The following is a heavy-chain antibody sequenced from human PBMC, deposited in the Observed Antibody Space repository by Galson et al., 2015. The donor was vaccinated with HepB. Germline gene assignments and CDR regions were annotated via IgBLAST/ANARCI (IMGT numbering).Heavy chain of an antibody. CDR2: VSHDGSKK. Sequence: SLRLSCAASGFSFSMFGLHWVRQAPGKGLEWVASVSHDGSKKYHADFVKGRFTISRDNSNNILVLQMNSLRSEDTATYYCARPNKRHSSGWSDYYYYSMDVWGQGTTVTVSS. D-gene: IGHD6-19*01. J-gene: IGHJ6*02. CDR1: GFSFSMFG. CDR3: ARPNKRHSSGWSDYYYYSMDV. V-gene: IGHV3-30-3*01.